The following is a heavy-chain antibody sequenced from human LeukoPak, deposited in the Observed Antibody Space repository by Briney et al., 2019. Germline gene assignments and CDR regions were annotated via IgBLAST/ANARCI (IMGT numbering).Heavy chain of an antibody. CDR1: GGSISSSSYY. CDR3: ARQTQSSRWLRP. CDR2: INHSGST. D-gene: IGHD5-12*01. V-gene: IGHV4-39*01. Sequence: SETLSLTCTVSGGSISSSSYYWGWIRQPPVKGLEWIGEINHSGSTNYNPSLKSRVTISVDTSKNQFSLKLSSVTAADTAVYYCARQTQSSRWLRPWGQGTLVTVSS. J-gene: IGHJ5*02.